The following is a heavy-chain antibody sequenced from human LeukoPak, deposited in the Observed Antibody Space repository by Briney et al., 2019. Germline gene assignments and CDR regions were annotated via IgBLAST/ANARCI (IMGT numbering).Heavy chain of an antibody. CDR1: GGSISSSSYY. CDR2: IYYSGST. CDR3: ARGGGFGVANDY. D-gene: IGHD3-3*01. Sequence: SETLSLTCTVSGGSISSSSYYWGWIRQPPGKGLEWIGSIYYSGSTYYNPSLKSRVTISVDTSKNQFSLKLSSVTAADTAVYYCARGGGFGVANDYWGQGTLVTVSS. J-gene: IGHJ4*02. V-gene: IGHV4-39*07.